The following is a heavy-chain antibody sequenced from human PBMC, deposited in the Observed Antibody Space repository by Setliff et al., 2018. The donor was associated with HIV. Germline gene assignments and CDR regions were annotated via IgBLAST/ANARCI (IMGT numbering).Heavy chain of an antibody. Sequence: GASVKVSCKTSGGTFSNYGTNWVRQAPGQGLEWMGRIIPRFDITNYPQKFQGRVRLTADKSTSTAYLELSSLRSEDTAVYYCAAARLLYDYRDPGAYCFDFWGQGTLVTVSS. CDR1: GGTFSNYG. CDR3: AAARLLYDYRDPGAYCFDF. V-gene: IGHV1-69*04. CDR2: IIPRFDIT. J-gene: IGHJ4*02. D-gene: IGHD4-4*01.